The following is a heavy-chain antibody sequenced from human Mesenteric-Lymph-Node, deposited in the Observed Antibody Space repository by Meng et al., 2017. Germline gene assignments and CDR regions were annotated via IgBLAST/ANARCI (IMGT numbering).Heavy chain of an antibody. CDR3: ARDCSSTSCYGGADAFDI. CDR2: ISSSGSTI. D-gene: IGHD2-2*01. CDR1: GFTFSSYA. V-gene: IGHV3-48*03. J-gene: IGHJ3*02. Sequence: GGSLRLSCAASGFTFSSYAMSWVRQAPGKGLEWVSYISSSGSTIYYADSVKGRFTISRDNAKNSLYLQMNSLRAEDTAVYYCARDCSSTSCYGGADAFDIWGQGTMVTVSS.